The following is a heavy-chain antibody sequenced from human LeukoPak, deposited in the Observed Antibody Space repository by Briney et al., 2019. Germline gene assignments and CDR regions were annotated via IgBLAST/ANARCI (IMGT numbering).Heavy chain of an antibody. CDR2: ISDDSSFT. J-gene: IGHJ4*02. CDR3: AKGRCSGPGCDSFDY. D-gene: IGHD5-12*01. V-gene: IGHV3-23*01. Sequence: PGGSLRLSCAASGFSFSTYSFSWVRQAPGKGLECVSIISDDSSFTYYLDSVKGRSTIFRDNSKNTLYLHVNSLKAEDTAVYYCAKGRCSGPGCDSFDYWGQGALVTVSS. CDR1: GFSFSTYS.